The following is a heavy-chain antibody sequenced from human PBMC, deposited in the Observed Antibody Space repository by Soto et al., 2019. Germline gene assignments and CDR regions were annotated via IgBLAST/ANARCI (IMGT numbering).Heavy chain of an antibody. CDR1: GFTFSSYS. CDR2: ISSSSSTI. D-gene: IGHD3-3*01. Sequence: PGGSLRLSCAASGFTFSSYSMNWVRQAPGEGLEWVSYISSSSSTIYYADSVKGRFTISRDNAKNSLYLQMNSLRDEDTAVYYCARDRGPYYDFWSGYSDAFDIWGQGTMVTVSS. V-gene: IGHV3-48*02. CDR3: ARDRGPYYDFWSGYSDAFDI. J-gene: IGHJ3*02.